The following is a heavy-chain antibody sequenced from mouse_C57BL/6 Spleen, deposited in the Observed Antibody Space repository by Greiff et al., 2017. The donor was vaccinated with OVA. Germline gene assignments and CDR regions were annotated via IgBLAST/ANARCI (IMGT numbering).Heavy chain of an antibody. J-gene: IGHJ4*01. CDR1: GYTFTDYE. CDR3: TRCHYYGSSYDAMDY. V-gene: IGHV1-15*01. D-gene: IGHD1-1*01. Sequence: QVQLQQSGAELVRPGASVTLSCKASGYTFTDYEMHWVKQTPVHGLEWIGAIDPETGGTAYNQKFKGKAILTADKSSSTAYMELRSLTSEDSAVYYCTRCHYYGSSYDAMDYWGQGTSVTVSS. CDR2: IDPETGGT.